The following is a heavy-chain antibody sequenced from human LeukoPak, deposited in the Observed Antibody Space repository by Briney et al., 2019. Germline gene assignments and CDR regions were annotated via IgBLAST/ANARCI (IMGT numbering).Heavy chain of an antibody. D-gene: IGHD3-22*01. Sequence: PSATLSLTCAVSGYSITSTYWGGWIRQTPGRGLEWIGSLHHSGSTSYNPSLKSRVTISVDTSKNPFSLRLNSVTAADTAVYYCARVGGDDSTGHYSVDYWGQGTLVTVSS. J-gene: IGHJ4*02. CDR3: ARVGGDDSTGHYSVDY. CDR2: LHHSGST. CDR1: GYSITSTYW. V-gene: IGHV4-38-2*01.